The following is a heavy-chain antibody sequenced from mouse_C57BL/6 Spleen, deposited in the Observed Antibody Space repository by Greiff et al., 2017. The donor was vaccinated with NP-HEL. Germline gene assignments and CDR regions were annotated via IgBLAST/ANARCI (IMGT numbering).Heavy chain of an antibody. J-gene: IGHJ4*01. CDR3: ARPSLRPLYAMDY. D-gene: IGHD1-2*01. CDR1: GFTFSDYG. CDR2: ISSGSSTI. Sequence: EVHLVESGGGLVKPGGSLKLSCAASGFTFSDYGMHWVRQAPEKGLEWVAYISSGSSTIYYADTVKGRFTISRDNAKNTLFLQMTSLRSEDTAMYYCARPSLRPLYAMDYWGQGPSVTVSS. V-gene: IGHV5-17*01.